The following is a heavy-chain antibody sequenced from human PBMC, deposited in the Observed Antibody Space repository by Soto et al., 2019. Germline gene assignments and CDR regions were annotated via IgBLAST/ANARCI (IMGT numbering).Heavy chain of an antibody. J-gene: IGHJ5*02. D-gene: IGHD2-8*01. V-gene: IGHV4-31*03. CDR3: ARNGDCTRPGCIVGWFDP. CDR2: FYYSGST. Sequence: SETLSLTCTVSGGSISTGGYYWNWIRQHPGKGLEWIGYFYYSGSTYYNPSLKSRVTISVNTSKNQFYLDLNSVTAADTAMYYCARNGDCTRPGCIVGWFDPWGPGTLVTVSS. CDR1: GGSISTGGYY.